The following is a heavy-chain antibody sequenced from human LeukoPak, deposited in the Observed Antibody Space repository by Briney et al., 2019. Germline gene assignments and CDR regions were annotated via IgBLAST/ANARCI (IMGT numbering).Heavy chain of an antibody. D-gene: IGHD3/OR15-3a*01. J-gene: IGHJ4*02. CDR1: GITLSNYG. CDR3: AKRGVVIRVILVGFHKEAYYFES. CDR2: ISDSGGST. Sequence: GGSLRLSCAVSGITLSNYGMSWVRQAPGKGLEWVAGISDSGGSTKYADSEKGRFTIARDNRKNTLYLQMNSLRAEDTAVYFCAKRGVVIRVILVGFHKEAYYFESWGQGALVTVSS. V-gene: IGHV3-23*01.